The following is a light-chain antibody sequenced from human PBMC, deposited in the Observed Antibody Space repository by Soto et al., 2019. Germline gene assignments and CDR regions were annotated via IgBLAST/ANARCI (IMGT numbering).Light chain of an antibody. CDR2: DVS. CDR3: CSYAGSYTWV. V-gene: IGLV2-11*01. J-gene: IGLJ3*02. Sequence: QSVLTQSRSVSGSHGQSVTISCTGTSNDVGGYNYVSWFQQHPGKAPKLMIYDVSKRPSGVPDRLSGSKSGNTASLTISGLQAEDEADSYCCSYAGSYTWVFGGGTKVSVL. CDR1: SNDVGGYNY.